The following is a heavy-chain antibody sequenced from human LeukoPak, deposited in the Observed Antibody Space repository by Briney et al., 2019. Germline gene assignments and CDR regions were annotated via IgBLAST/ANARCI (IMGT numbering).Heavy chain of an antibody. CDR3: ARVGVVVAATYNWFDP. V-gene: IGHV4-34*01. CDR1: GGSFSGYY. D-gene: IGHD2-15*01. Sequence: SETLSLTCAVYGGSFSGYYWSWIRQPPGKGLEWIGEINHSGSTNYNPSLKSRVTISVDTSKNQFSLKLSSVTAADTAVYYCARVGVVVAATYNWFDPWGQGTLVTVSS. J-gene: IGHJ5*02. CDR2: INHSGST.